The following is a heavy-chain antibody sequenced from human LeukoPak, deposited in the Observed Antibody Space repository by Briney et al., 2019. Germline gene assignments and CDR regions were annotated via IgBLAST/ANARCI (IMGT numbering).Heavy chain of an antibody. CDR2: IIPIFGTA. V-gene: IGHV1-69*13. CDR3: ARDWGSSGYYNY. J-gene: IGHJ4*02. D-gene: IGHD1-26*01. Sequence: SVKVSCKAFGGTFSSYATSWVRQAPGQGLEWMGGIIPIFGTANYAQKFQGRVTITADESTSTAYMELSSLRSEDTAVYYCARDWGSSGYYNYWGQGTLVTVSS. CDR1: GGTFSSYA.